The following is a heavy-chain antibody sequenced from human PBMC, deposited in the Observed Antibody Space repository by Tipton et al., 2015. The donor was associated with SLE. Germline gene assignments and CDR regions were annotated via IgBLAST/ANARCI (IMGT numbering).Heavy chain of an antibody. D-gene: IGHD3-22*01. CDR3: ARMYYYDSSGYYSSLDY. J-gene: IGHJ4*02. CDR1: GYTFTSYY. V-gene: IGHV1-46*01. Sequence: QLVQSGAEVKKPGASVKVSCKASGYTFTSYYMHWVRQAPGQGLEWMGIINPSGGSTSYAQKFQGRVTMTRDTSTSTVYMELSSLRSEDTAVYYCARMYYYDSSGYYSSLDYWGQGTLVTVSS. CDR2: INPSGGST.